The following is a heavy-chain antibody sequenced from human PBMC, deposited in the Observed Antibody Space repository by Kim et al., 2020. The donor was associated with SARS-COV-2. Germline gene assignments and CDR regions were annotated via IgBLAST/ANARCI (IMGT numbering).Heavy chain of an antibody. CDR1: GYSFTSYW. J-gene: IGHJ4*02. V-gene: IGHV5-51*01. CDR2: IYPGDSDT. D-gene: IGHD1-26*01. CDR3: ARLDINEESGSYPYYFDY. Sequence: GESLKISCKGSGYSFTSYWIGWVRQMPVKGLEWMGIIYPGDSDTRYSPSFQGQVTISADKSISTAYLQWSSLKASDTAMYYCARLDINEESGSYPYYFDYWGQGTLVTVSS.